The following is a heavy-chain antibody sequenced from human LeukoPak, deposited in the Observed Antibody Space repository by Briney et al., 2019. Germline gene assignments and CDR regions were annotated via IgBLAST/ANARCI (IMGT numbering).Heavy chain of an antibody. V-gene: IGHV4-39*01. CDR3: ARHEYSGSYYGLSWFDP. Sequence: SETLSLTCTVSGGSISSSGYYWGWLRQPPGKGLEWIASIYYGGSTYYNPSLKRRVTISVDTSKNQLSLKLSSLTAADTAVYYCARHEYSGSYYGLSWFDPWGQGTLVTVSS. J-gene: IGHJ5*02. D-gene: IGHD1-26*01. CDR2: IYYGGST. CDR1: GGSISSSGYY.